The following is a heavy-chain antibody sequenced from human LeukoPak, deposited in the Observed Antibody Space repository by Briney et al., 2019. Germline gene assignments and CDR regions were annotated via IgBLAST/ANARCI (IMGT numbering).Heavy chain of an antibody. D-gene: IGHD5-18*01. Sequence: ASVKVSCKASGYTFTSYYMHWVRQAPGQGLEWMGIINPSGGSTSYAQKFQGRVTMTTDTSTSTAYMELRSLRSDDTAVCYCARVVGYSYYYYGMDVWGQGTTVTVSS. CDR3: ARVVGYSYYYYGMDV. CDR1: GYTFTSYY. J-gene: IGHJ6*02. CDR2: INPSGGST. V-gene: IGHV1-46*01.